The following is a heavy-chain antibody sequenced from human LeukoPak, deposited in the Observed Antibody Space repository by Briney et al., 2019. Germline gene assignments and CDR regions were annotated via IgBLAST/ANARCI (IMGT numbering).Heavy chain of an antibody. CDR1: GFTFSSHS. J-gene: IGHJ4*02. V-gene: IGHV3-21*01. D-gene: IGHD6-13*01. CDR3: AREQIDTISWPFGIDY. CDR2: IDGTSNYI. Sequence: GGSLRLSCAASGFTFSSHSMNWVRQAPGKGLEGVSSIDGTSNYIYYADSVKGRFTISRDNAKNSLYLQMNSLRAEDTAVYYCAREQIDTISWPFGIDYWGQGALVTVSS.